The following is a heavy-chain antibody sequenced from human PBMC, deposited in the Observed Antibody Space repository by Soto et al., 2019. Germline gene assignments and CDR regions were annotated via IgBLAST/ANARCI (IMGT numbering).Heavy chain of an antibody. CDR3: ARDIYGRYSRYDGGYYYGMDV. Sequence: SVKVSCKASGGTFSSYAISWVRQAAGQGLEWMGGIIPIFGTANYAQKFQGRVTITADKSTSTAYMELSSLRSEGTAVYYCARDIYGRYSRYDGGYYYGMDVWGQGTTVTVSS. J-gene: IGHJ6*02. CDR2: IIPIFGTA. V-gene: IGHV1-69*06. D-gene: IGHD5-12*01. CDR1: GGTFSSYA.